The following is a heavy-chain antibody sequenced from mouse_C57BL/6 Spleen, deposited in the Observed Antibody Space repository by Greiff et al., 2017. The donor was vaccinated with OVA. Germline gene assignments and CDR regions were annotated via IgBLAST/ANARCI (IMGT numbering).Heavy chain of an antibody. CDR3: ATGNFDY. D-gene: IGHD4-1*01. CDR1: GFTFSSYA. J-gene: IGHJ2*01. Sequence: EVQLVESGGGLVKPGGSLKLSCAASGFTFSSYAMSWVRQTPEKRLEWVATISDGGSYTYYPDNVKGRFTISRDNAKNNLYLQMSHLKSEDTAMYYCATGNFDYWGQGTTLTVSS. V-gene: IGHV5-4*01. CDR2: ISDGGSYT.